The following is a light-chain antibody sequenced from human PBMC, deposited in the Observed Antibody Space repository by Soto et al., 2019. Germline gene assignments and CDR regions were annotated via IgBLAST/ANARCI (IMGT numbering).Light chain of an antibody. Sequence: DIVMTQSPGTLSVSPGERATLSCRASQSVGTNLAWYQQKPGQAPRLLIYGASTRATGIPARFSGSGSGTVFTLTISSLQSEDFAVYYCQQYNNWPPGAFGQGTRLEIK. CDR1: QSVGTN. J-gene: IGKJ5*01. V-gene: IGKV3-15*01. CDR3: QQYNNWPPGA. CDR2: GAS.